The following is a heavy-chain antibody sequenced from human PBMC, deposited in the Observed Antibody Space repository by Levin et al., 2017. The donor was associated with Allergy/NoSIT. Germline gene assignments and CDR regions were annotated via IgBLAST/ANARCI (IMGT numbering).Heavy chain of an antibody. J-gene: IGHJ4*02. CDR2: IFPDDSDT. D-gene: IGHD6-19*01. V-gene: IGHV5-51*01. CDR3: VMCGSAWRPDY. CDR1: GYTFSNKW. Sequence: KYGESLKISCEGSGYTFSNKWIGWVRQLPGQGLEWMGIIFPDDSDTRYGPSFQGQVTISADKSINTAFLQWSSLKASDTATYYCVMCGSAWRPDYWGQGALVTVSS.